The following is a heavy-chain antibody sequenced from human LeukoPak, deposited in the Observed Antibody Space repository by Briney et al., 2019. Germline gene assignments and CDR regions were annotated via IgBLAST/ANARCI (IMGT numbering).Heavy chain of an antibody. CDR1: GFTLSSYA. CDR2: ISGSGGST. D-gene: IGHD3-9*01. CDR3: AKAGLRYFDRRYYFDY. Sequence: GGSLRLSSAASGFTLSSYAMSCVRQAPGKGLEWVSAISGSGGSTYYADSVKGRFTISTDNSKNTLYLQMNSLRAEDTAVYYCAKAGLRYFDRRYYFDYWGQGTLVTVSS. J-gene: IGHJ4*02. V-gene: IGHV3-23*01.